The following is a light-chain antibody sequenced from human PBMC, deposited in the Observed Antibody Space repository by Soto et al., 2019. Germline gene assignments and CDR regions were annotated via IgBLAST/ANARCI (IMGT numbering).Light chain of an antibody. Sequence: QSVLTQPPSASGTPGQRVTISCSGSSSNIGSNYVYWYQQLPVTAPKLLIYRNNQRPSVVPDRFSGSKSGTSSSLAISGLRSEDEADYYCAAWDDSLSAWVFGGGTKLTVL. CDR2: RNN. J-gene: IGLJ3*02. V-gene: IGLV1-47*01. CDR3: AAWDDSLSAWV. CDR1: SSNIGSNY.